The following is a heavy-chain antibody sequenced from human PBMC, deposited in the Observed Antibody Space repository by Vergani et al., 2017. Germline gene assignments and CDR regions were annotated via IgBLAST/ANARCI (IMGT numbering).Heavy chain of an antibody. J-gene: IGHJ6*03. Sequence: QVQLVESGGGVVQPGRSLRLSCAASGFTFSSYAMHWVRQAPGKGLEWVAVISYDGSNKYYADSVKGRFTISRDNSKNTLYLQMNSLRAEDTAVYYCASLKGYSGYEDDYYMDGWGKGTTVTVSS. CDR3: ASLKGYSGYEDDYYMDG. CDR1: GFTFSSYA. V-gene: IGHV3-30-3*01. CDR2: ISYDGSNK. D-gene: IGHD5-12*01.